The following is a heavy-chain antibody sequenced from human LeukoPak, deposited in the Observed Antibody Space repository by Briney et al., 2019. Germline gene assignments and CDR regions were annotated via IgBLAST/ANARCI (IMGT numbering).Heavy chain of an antibody. D-gene: IGHD3-10*01. J-gene: IGHJ4*02. CDR2: IIPIFGTA. V-gene: IGHV1-69*05. CDR1: GGTFSSYA. CDR3: ARDHARYYYGSGSYYNVPFLDS. Sequence: SVKVSCKASGGTFSSYAISWVRQALGQGLEWMGGIIPIFGTANYAQKFQGRVTITTDESTSTAYMELRSLRSDDTAVYYCARDHARYYYGSGSYYNVPFLDSWGQGTLVTVSS.